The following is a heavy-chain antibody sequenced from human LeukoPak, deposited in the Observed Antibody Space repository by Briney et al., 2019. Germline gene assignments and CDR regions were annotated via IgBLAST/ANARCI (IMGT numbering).Heavy chain of an antibody. V-gene: IGHV4-30-2*01. CDR3: ARAGNGMDV. D-gene: IGHD1-14*01. CDR1: GVSISSGGYS. J-gene: IGHJ6*02. CDR2: IYHSGST. Sequence: PSETLSLTCAVSGVSISSGGYSWSWIRQPPGKGLEWIGYIYHSGSTYYNPSLKSRVTISVDRSKNQFSLKLSSVTAADTAVYYCARAGNGMDVWGQGTTVTVSS.